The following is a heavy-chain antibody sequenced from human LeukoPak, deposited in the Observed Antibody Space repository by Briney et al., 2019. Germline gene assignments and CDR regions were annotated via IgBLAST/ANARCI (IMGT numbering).Heavy chain of an antibody. D-gene: IGHD3-10*01. J-gene: IGHJ5*02. CDR2: IKQDGSEK. CDR3: ARGGSYYENWFDP. CDR1: GFTFSSYW. Sequence: GGSLRLSCAASGFTFSSYWMSWVRQAPGKGLEWVANIKQDGSEKYYVDSVKGRFTISRDNAKNSLYLQMSSLRAEDTAVYYCARGGSYYENWFDPWGQGTLVTVSS. V-gene: IGHV3-7*04.